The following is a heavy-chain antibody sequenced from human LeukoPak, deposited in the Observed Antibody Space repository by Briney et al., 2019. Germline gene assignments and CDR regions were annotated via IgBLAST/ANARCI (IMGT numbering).Heavy chain of an antibody. V-gene: IGHV4-34*01. CDR3: ARAGTDYYDSSGYYYVVDY. D-gene: IGHD3-22*01. J-gene: IGHJ4*02. CDR2: INHSGST. CDR1: GGSFSGYY. Sequence: SETLSLTCAVDGGSFSGYYWSWIRQPPGKGLEWIGEINHSGSTNYNPSLKSRVTISVDTSKNQFSLKLSSVTAADTAVYYCARAGTDYYDSSGYYYVVDYWGQGTLVTVSS.